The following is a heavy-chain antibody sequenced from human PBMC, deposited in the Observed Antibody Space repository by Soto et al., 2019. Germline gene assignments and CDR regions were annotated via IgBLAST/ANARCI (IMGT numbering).Heavy chain of an antibody. V-gene: IGHV4-4*02. CDR1: GDSIGNNNW. CDR2: IHHSGNT. CDR3: AHTIGAGSYVPY. J-gene: IGHJ4*02. Sequence: QVQLQESGPGLVKPSGTLSLTCAVSGDSIGNNNWWSWVRQPPGKGLEWIGEIHHSGNTNYNPSLKSRVSMSVEKSKNHFYLNPRSVTAADTAVYYSAHTIGAGSYVPYWGQGNLVTVSS. D-gene: IGHD3-10*01.